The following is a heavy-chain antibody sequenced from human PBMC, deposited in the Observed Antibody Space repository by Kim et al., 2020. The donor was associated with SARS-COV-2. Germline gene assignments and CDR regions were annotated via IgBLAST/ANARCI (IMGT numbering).Heavy chain of an antibody. D-gene: IGHD6-19*01. J-gene: IGHJ5*02. V-gene: IGHV3-15*01. CDR1: GFTFKDAW. CDR2: IKSTSNGGTA. Sequence: GGSLRLSCAASGFTFKDAWMSWVRQAPGKGLEWVGRIKSTSNGGTADYAARVKGRFIISRDDSKKTLYLQLSSLQSDDTAVYYCTRYPSQWPVKELGPWG. CDR3: TRYPSQWPVKELGP.